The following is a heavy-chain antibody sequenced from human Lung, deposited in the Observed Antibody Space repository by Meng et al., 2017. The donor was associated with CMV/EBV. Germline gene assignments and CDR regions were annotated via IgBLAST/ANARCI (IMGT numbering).Heavy chain of an antibody. CDR3: ARETHGSGSYYDY. J-gene: IGHJ4*02. CDR1: GGSSSSGDYY. Sequence: TVSGGSSSSGDYYWSWIRQPPGKGLEWIGYIYYSGSTYYNPSLKSRVTISVDTSKNQFSLKLSSVTAADTAVYYCARETHGSGSYYDYWGQGTLVTVSS. D-gene: IGHD3-10*01. CDR2: IYYSGST. V-gene: IGHV4-30-4*01.